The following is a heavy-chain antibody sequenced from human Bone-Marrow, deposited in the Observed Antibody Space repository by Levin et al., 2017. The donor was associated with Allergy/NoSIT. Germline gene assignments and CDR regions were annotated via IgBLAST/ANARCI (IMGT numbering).Heavy chain of an antibody. J-gene: IGHJ3*02. Sequence: GGSLRLSCAASGFTFSSYAMHWVRQAPGKGLEWVAVISYDGSNKYYADSVKGRFTISRDNSKNTLYLQMNSLRAEDTAVYYCARDHYYDFWSGYYWGAFDSWGQGTMVTVSS. CDR1: GFTFSSYA. CDR3: ARDHYYDFWSGYYWGAFDS. CDR2: ISYDGSNK. V-gene: IGHV3-30*04. D-gene: IGHD3-3*01.